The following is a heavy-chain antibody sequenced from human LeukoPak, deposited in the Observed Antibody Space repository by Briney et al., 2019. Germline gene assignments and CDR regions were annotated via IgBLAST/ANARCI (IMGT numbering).Heavy chain of an antibody. CDR2: VNSDGTST. V-gene: IGHV3-74*01. Sequence: PGGSLRLSCAASGFTFSSYWMHWVRQPPGKGLVWVSRVNSDGTSTRYADSVKGRFTISRDNAKNTLYLQMNSLRAEDTAVYYCARWISSASDYWGQGTLVTVSS. D-gene: IGHD6-19*01. CDR3: ARWISSASDY. CDR1: GFTFSSYW. J-gene: IGHJ4*02.